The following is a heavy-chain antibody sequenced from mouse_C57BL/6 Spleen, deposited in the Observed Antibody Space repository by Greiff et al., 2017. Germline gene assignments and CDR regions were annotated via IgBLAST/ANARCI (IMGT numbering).Heavy chain of an antibody. CDR3: ARGDYYGSSYDYAMDY. V-gene: IGHV3-6*01. J-gene: IGHJ4*01. D-gene: IGHD1-1*01. CDR2: ISYDGSN. CDR1: GYSITSGYY. Sequence: DVQLQESGPGLVKPSQSLSLTCSVTGYSITSGYYWNWIRQFPGNKLEWMGYISYDGSNNYNPSLKNPISITRDTSKNQFFLKLNSVTTEDTATYYCARGDYYGSSYDYAMDYWGQGTSVTVAS.